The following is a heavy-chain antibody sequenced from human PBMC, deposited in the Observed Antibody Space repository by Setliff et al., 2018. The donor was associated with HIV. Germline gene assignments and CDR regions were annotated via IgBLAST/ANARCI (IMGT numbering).Heavy chain of an antibody. Sequence: PGESLKISCKGSGYNFASYWIGWVRQMPGKGLEWMGIIYPGDSNTKYSPSLQGQVTLSADKSIRTTYLQWSSLKASDTAMYYCARLQFLEGYFLDVWGTGTTVTVSS. J-gene: IGHJ6*03. CDR2: IYPGDSNT. D-gene: IGHD3-3*01. V-gene: IGHV5-51*01. CDR3: ARLQFLEGYFLDV. CDR1: GYNFASYW.